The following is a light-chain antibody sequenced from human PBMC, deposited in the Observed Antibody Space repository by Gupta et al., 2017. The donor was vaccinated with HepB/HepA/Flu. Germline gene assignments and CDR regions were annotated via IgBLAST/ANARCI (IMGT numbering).Light chain of an antibody. CDR3: MIWHSSSWV. CDR2: YKSDSDK. Sequence: QAVLAQPSSLSASPGASARLTCPLRRGINVGTYRIYWYQQKPGSPPQYLLRYKSDSDKQQGSGVPSRFSGSKDASANAGILLISGLQSEDEADYYCMIWHSSSWVFGGGTKLTVL. CDR1: RGINVGTYR. V-gene: IGLV5-45*02. J-gene: IGLJ3*02.